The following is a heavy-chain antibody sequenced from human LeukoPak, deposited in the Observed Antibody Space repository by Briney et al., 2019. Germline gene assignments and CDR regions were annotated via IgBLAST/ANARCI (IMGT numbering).Heavy chain of an antibody. CDR3: ARGPDYGSGSYSANYDY. Sequence: GGSLRLSCAASGFTFSSYSKNWVRQAPGKGLEWVSYISSSSSTIYYADSVKGRFTISRDNAKNSLYLQMNSLRAEDTAVYYCARGPDYGSGSYSANYDYWGQGTLVTVSS. CDR2: ISSSSSTI. D-gene: IGHD3-10*01. CDR1: GFTFSSYS. V-gene: IGHV3-48*01. J-gene: IGHJ4*02.